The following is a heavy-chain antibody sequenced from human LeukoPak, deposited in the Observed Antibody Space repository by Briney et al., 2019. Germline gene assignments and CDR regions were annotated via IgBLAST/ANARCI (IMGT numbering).Heavy chain of an antibody. CDR1: GGSISSSSYY. CDR3: ARVPMVRGVVDY. J-gene: IGHJ4*02. D-gene: IGHD3-10*01. CDR2: IYYSGST. V-gene: IGHV4-39*07. Sequence: SETLSPTCTVSGGSISSSSYYWGWIRQPPGKGLEWIGSIYYSGSTYYNPSLKSRATISVDTSKNQFSLKLSSVTAADTAVYYCARVPMVRGVVDYWGQGTLVTVSS.